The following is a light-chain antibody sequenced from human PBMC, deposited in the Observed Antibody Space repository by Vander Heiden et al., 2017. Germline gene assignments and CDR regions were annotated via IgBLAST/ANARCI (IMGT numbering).Light chain of an antibody. CDR3: QLFDESVWT. J-gene: IGKJ1*01. V-gene: IGKV3-20*01. CDR2: RTS. Sequence: EIALPQPPGTLSLSPGETATPACRASRGVGSDHVAWYQQKPGQTPRLLIDRTSRRATDSPDRFSGSGSGTDFTLTIRKLEPEDFALYYCQLFDESVWTFGQGTKVEIK. CDR1: RGVGSDH.